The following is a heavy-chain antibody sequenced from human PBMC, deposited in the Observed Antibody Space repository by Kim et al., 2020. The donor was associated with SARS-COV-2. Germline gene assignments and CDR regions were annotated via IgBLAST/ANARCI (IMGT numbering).Heavy chain of an antibody. J-gene: IGHJ6*01. CDR1: GFTFSGYW. CDR2: IKHAGSEK. CDR3: ARDMYSISPHPWDAYYYHYGMDV. D-gene: IGHD6-6*01. V-gene: IGHV3-7*03. Sequence: GGSLRLSCAASGFTFSGYWMSWVRQAPGKGLEWVANIKHAGSEKYYVDAVKGRFTISKDNAKNSLYLQMNSLRAEDTAVYYCARDMYSISPHPWDAYYYHYGMDVWGRGTPVTVSS.